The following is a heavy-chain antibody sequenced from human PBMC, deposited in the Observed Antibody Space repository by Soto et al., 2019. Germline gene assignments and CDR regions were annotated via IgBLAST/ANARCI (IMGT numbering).Heavy chain of an antibody. D-gene: IGHD2-8*01. CDR2: LSDSGGSI. V-gene: IGHV3-23*01. CDR3: ATVSSAWYAGFFDL. J-gene: IGHJ4*02. CDR1: GFTFNRHA. Sequence: EVQLLESGGGLVQPGGSLRLSCTASGFTFNRHAMTWVRQAPGKGLEWVSGLSDSGGSIYYADSVKGRFTISRDNSMTTLYLQMTTLIAEDTAVYYCATVSSAWYAGFFDLWGQGTLVTVSS.